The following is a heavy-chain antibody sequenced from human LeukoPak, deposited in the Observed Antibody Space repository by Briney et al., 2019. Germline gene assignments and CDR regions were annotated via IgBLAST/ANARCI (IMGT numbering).Heavy chain of an antibody. D-gene: IGHD3-10*01. CDR1: GYTFTSYG. J-gene: IGHJ4*02. CDR2: ISAYNGNT. CDR3: ARDPTLLWFGELFFDY. V-gene: IGHV1-18*01. Sequence: ASVKVSCKASGYTFTSYGISWVRQAPGQGLEWMGWISAYNGNTNYAQKFQGRVTMTRDTSISTAYMELSRLRSDDTAVYYCARDPTLLWFGELFFDYWGQGTLVTVSS.